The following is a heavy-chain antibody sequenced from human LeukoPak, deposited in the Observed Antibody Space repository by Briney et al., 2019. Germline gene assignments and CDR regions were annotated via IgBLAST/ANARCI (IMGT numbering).Heavy chain of an antibody. CDR3: AVLLLWFGESPLYGMDV. J-gene: IGHJ6*02. CDR2: ISYDGSNK. CDR1: EFTFSSYA. V-gene: IGHV3-30*04. Sequence: GGSLRLSCAASEFTFSSYAMHWVRQAPGKGLEWVAVISYDGSNKYYADSVKGRFTISRDNSKNTLYLQMNSLRAEDTAVYYCAVLLLWFGESPLYGMDVWGQGTTVTVSS. D-gene: IGHD3-10*01.